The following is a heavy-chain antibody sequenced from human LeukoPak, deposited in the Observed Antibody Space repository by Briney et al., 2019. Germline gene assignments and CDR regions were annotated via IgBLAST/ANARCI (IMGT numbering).Heavy chain of an antibody. Sequence: PSGTLFLTCSVSGDSIRKDNWWTWVRRSPGKGLEWLGEIYDSGKTNYHPSLRSRIAISIDTAKRQFSLELTAVTAADTAVYYCANHYSGYIDYWGQGTLVTVSS. V-gene: IGHV4-4*02. CDR3: ANHYSGYIDY. J-gene: IGHJ4*02. D-gene: IGHD5-12*01. CDR2: IYDSGKT. CDR1: GDSIRKDNW.